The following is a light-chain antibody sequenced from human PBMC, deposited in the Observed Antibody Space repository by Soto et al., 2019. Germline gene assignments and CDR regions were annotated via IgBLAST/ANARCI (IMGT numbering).Light chain of an antibody. CDR3: LQNHNCPRT. J-gene: IGKJ1*01. CDR1: QDISDD. CDR2: GAS. Sequence: AIQMTQSPSSLSASVGDRVTITCRASQDISDDVGWYQQTPGKAPKLLISGASRLQSGVPSRFSGSGSGAAFTLTITSLRPEDSATYYCLQNHNCPRTFGQGTKVDIK. V-gene: IGKV1-6*01.